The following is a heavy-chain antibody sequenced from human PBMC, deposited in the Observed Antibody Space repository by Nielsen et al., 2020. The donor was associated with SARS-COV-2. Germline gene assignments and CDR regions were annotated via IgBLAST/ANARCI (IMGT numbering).Heavy chain of an antibody. D-gene: IGHD3-10*01. CDR3: AKLGLDYYGSGSYYEGDAFDI. Sequence: GGSLRLSCAASGFTFDDYAMHWVRHAPGKGLEWVSGISWNSGSIGYADSVKGRFTISRDNAKNSLYLQMNSLRAEDTALYYCAKLGLDYYGSGSYYEGDAFDIWGQGTMVTVSS. CDR1: GFTFDDYA. CDR2: ISWNSGSI. V-gene: IGHV3-9*01. J-gene: IGHJ3*02.